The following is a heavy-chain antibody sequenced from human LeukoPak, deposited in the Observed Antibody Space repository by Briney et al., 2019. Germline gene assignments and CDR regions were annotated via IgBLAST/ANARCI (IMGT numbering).Heavy chain of an antibody. CDR1: GYTFTAYS. CDR3: ARGYLTGYYRAFYY. D-gene: IGHD3-9*01. J-gene: IGHJ4*02. CDR2: IIPIFGTA. Sequence: GASVKVSCKGSGYTFTAYSINWLRQAPGQGLEWMGGIIPIFGTANYAQKFQGRVTITADESTSTAYMELSSLRSEDTAVYYCARGYLTGYYRAFYYWGQGTLVTVSS. V-gene: IGHV1-69*13.